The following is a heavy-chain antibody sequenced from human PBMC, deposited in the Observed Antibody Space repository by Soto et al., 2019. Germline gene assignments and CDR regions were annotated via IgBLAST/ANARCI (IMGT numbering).Heavy chain of an antibody. D-gene: IGHD3-16*01. V-gene: IGHV3-72*01. CDR3: VRATPYVGFDS. CDR1: GFTFSDHY. Sequence: EVQLVESGGGLVQPGGSLRLSCAVSGFTFSDHYMDWIRQIPGSGLEWIVRTRNKANGYSTEYAASVRGRFTVSRDDSRSSLYLQMDSLRVEDTAVYYCVRATPYVGFDSWGQGALVTVSS. J-gene: IGHJ4*02. CDR2: TRNKANGYST.